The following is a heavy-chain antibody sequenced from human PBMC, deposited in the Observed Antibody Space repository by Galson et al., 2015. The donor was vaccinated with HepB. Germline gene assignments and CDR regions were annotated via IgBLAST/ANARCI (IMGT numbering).Heavy chain of an antibody. Sequence: SLRLSCAASGFTVSSNYMNWVRQAPGKGLEWVSGISSGGNTYYADAVKGRFTASRDNSKDTVYLRMNSLRAEDTAVYYCAGGRLPGFDYWGQGSLVTVSS. J-gene: IGHJ4*02. D-gene: IGHD5/OR15-5a*01. CDR3: AGGRLPGFDY. CDR1: GFTVSSNY. V-gene: IGHV3-66*01. CDR2: ISSGGNT.